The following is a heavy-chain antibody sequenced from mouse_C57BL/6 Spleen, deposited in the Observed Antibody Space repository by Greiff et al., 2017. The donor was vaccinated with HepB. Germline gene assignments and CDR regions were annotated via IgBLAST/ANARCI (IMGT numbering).Heavy chain of an antibody. Sequence: QVQLQQSGPGLVQPSQSLSITCTVSGFSLTSYGVHWVRQSPGKGLEWLGVIWSGGSTDYNAAFISSLSISKDNSKSQVFFKMNSLQADDTAIYYCARHYDGYYSWFAYWGQGTLVTVSA. V-gene: IGHV2-2*01. CDR3: ARHYDGYYSWFAY. J-gene: IGHJ3*01. CDR1: GFSLTSYG. CDR2: IWSGGST. D-gene: IGHD2-3*01.